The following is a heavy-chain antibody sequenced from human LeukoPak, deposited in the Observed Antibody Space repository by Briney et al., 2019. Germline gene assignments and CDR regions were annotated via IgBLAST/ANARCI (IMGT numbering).Heavy chain of an antibody. CDR3: ARKTVAGMGAFDI. CDR1: GGSISSYY. Sequence: SETLSLTCTVSGGSISSYYWSWIRQPPGKGLEWIGCIYYSGSTNYNPSVKSRVTISVDTSKNQFSLNLRSVTAADTAVYYCARKTVAGMGAFDIWGQGTMVTVSS. D-gene: IGHD6-19*01. CDR2: IYYSGST. J-gene: IGHJ3*02. V-gene: IGHV4-59*08.